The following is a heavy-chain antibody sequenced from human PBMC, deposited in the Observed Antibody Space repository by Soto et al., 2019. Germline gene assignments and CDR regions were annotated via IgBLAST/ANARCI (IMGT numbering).Heavy chain of an antibody. D-gene: IGHD2-2*01. CDR2: IYPGDSDT. CDR1: GYSFTSYW. V-gene: IGHV5-51*01. Sequence: PGESLKISCEGSGYSFTSYWIGWVRQMPGKGLEWMGIIYPGDSDTRYSPSFQGQVTISADKSISTAYLQWSSLKASDTAMYYCARHKVGGVVVPAAIYGMDVWGQGTTVTVSS. CDR3: ARHKVGGVVVPAAIYGMDV. J-gene: IGHJ6*02.